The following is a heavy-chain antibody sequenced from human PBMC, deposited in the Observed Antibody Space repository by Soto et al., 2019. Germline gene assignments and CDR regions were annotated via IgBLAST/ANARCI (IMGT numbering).Heavy chain of an antibody. D-gene: IGHD6-6*01. CDR3: AKHSQAARWKLGWSDP. J-gene: IGHJ5*02. V-gene: IGHV4-39*01. Sequence: PSETLSLTCTVSGDSISSSSYYWGRIRQPPGKGLEGIGSIYYSGGTYHNPSLKCRVTISVDTSKNQFALKLSSLTAADTGVYDFAKHSQAARWKLGWSDPGGQGTLVTVSS. CDR2: IYYSGGT. CDR1: GDSISSSSYY.